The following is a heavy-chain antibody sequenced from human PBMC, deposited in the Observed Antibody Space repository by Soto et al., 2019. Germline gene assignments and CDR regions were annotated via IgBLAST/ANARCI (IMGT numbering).Heavy chain of an antibody. CDR1: GFTFSSYA. D-gene: IGHD6-19*01. CDR2: ISGSGGST. Sequence: EVQLLESGGGLVQPGGSLRLSCAASGFTFSSYAMSWVRQAPGKGLEWVSAISGSGGSTYYADSVKGRFTISRDNSNNTRDLPMNSLSAEDTAVYYCAKALSFGSGCTEFDYWGQGTLVTVSS. J-gene: IGHJ4*02. V-gene: IGHV3-23*01. CDR3: AKALSFGSGCTEFDY.